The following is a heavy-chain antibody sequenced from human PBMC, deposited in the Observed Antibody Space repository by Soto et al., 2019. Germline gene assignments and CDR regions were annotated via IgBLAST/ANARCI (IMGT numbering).Heavy chain of an antibody. Sequence: GASVKVSCKASGYTFTGYYMHWVRQAPGQGLEWMGWINPNSGGTNYAQKFQGRVTMTRDTSISTAYMELSRLRSDDTAVYYCAREFQVQLDGANAFDIWGQGTMVTVSS. V-gene: IGHV1-2*02. CDR3: AREFQVQLDGANAFDI. D-gene: IGHD1-1*01. CDR2: INPNSGGT. CDR1: GYTFTGYY. J-gene: IGHJ3*02.